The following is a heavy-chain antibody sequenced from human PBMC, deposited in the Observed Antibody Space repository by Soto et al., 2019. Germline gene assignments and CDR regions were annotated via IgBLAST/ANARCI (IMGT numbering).Heavy chain of an antibody. CDR3: AREYSNGLTPTYDFDF. CDR1: GYSYTTYS. Sequence: QVHLVQSGAEVRNPGASVKVSCKTSGYSYTTYSIHWVRQAPGHRLEWMGWLNPATGKPRYSERFQGRLTIAGDTSATTVCIELSSLTSEDTAVYYCAREYSNGLTPTYDFDFWGQGTLVTVSS. V-gene: IGHV1-3*01. J-gene: IGHJ4*02. D-gene: IGHD6-19*01. CDR2: LNPATGKP.